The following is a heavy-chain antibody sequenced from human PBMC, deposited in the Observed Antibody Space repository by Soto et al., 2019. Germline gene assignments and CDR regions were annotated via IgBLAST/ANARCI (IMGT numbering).Heavy chain of an antibody. CDR1: GFTLSSYW. CDR2: IQSDGSST. Sequence: EVPLVESGGGSVQPGGSLRLSCAASGFTLSSYWMHWVRQAPGKGLVWVSRIQSDGSSTNYADSVKGRFTISRDNAKNKLYLQMDSLRVEDTAVYYCAREKAVAGTTFDYWGQGTLVTVSS. V-gene: IGHV3-74*01. D-gene: IGHD6-19*01. CDR3: AREKAVAGTTFDY. J-gene: IGHJ4*02.